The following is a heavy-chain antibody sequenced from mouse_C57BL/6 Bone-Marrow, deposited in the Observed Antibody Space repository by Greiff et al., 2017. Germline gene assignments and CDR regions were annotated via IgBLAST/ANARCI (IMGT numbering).Heavy chain of an antibody. CDR3: ATSDRFDY. CDR2: INPNNGGT. J-gene: IGHJ2*01. Sequence: VQLQQSGPELVKPGASVKISCKASGYTFTDYYMNWVKQSHGKSLEWIGDINPNNGGTSYNQKFKGKATLTVDKSSSTAYMELRSLTSEDSAVYYCATSDRFDYWGQGTTLTVSS. V-gene: IGHV1-26*01. CDR1: GYTFTDYY.